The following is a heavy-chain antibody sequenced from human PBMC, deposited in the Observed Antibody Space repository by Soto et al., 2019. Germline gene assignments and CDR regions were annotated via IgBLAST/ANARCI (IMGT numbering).Heavy chain of an antibody. J-gene: IGHJ6*02. CDR1: GFTFSESF. V-gene: IGHV3-11*06. CDR2: ISTTSTFT. D-gene: IGHD4-17*01. Sequence: KAGGSLRLSCAASGFTFSESFMSWIRQAPGKGLEWVSSISTTSTFTGYAASLKGRVTVSRDNSRNALFLQLDSLRDEDTAVYFCARGAVSRQHFYYGFDVWGQGTTVTVS. CDR3: ARGAVSRQHFYYGFDV.